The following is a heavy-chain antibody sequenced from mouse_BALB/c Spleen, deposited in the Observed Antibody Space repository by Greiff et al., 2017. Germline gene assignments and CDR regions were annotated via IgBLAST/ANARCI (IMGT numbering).Heavy chain of an antibody. CDR1: GFSLTSYG. CDR2: IWSGGST. J-gene: IGHJ1*01. Sequence: VKLMESGPGLVQPSQSLSITCTVSGFSLTSYGVHWVRQSPGKGLEWLGVIWSGGSTDYNAAFISRLSISKDNSKSQVFFKMNSLQANDTAIYYCARNGGYYGSSYWYFDVWGAGTTVTVSS. D-gene: IGHD1-1*01. V-gene: IGHV2-2*02. CDR3: ARNGGYYGSSYWYFDV.